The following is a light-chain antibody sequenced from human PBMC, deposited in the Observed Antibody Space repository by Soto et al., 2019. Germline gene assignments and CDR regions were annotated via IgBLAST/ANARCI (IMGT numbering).Light chain of an antibody. Sequence: DIVLTQSPATLTLSPGERATLSCEASQSVSSSYLAWYQPTPGLAPRLLIYDASSRAAGIPDRFSGTGSGTDFTITISRLEPEDFAVDDCQQYGSSPTFGPGTRLEIK. J-gene: IGKJ5*01. CDR3: QQYGSSPT. V-gene: IGKV3D-20*01. CDR1: QSVSSSY. CDR2: DAS.